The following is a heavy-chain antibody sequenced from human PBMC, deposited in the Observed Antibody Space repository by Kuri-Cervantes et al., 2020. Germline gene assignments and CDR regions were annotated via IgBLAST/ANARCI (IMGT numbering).Heavy chain of an antibody. V-gene: IGHV4-59*01. J-gene: IGHJ5*02. D-gene: IGHD2-15*01. CDR1: GGSISSYY. Sequence: SETLSLTCTVSGGSISSYYWSWIRQPPGKGLEWIGYIYYSGSTNYNPSLKSRVTISVDTSKNQFSLKLSSVTAADTAVYYCARDQRYCSGGSCYSLVSAWGQGTLVTVSS. CDR2: IYYSGST. CDR3: ARDQRYCSGGSCYSLVSA.